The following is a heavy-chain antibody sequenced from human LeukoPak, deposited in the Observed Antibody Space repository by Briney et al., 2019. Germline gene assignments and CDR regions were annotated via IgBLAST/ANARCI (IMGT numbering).Heavy chain of an antibody. Sequence: GGSLRLSCAASGFTISSNYMSWVRQAPGKGLEWVSVIYSGGTTYYADSVKGRFTISRDNSKNTLCLQMNSLKTEDTAVYYCAKVPGYCSGGSCYSLDYWGQGTLVTVSS. V-gene: IGHV3-53*01. CDR1: GFTISSNY. D-gene: IGHD2-15*01. CDR2: IYSGGTT. CDR3: AKVPGYCSGGSCYSLDY. J-gene: IGHJ4*02.